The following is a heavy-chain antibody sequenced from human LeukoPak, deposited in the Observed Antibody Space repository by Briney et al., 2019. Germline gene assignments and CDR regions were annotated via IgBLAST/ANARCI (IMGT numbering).Heavy chain of an antibody. CDR1: GYTFTSYY. Sequence: GASVKVSCKASGYTFTSYYMHWVRQAPGQGLEWMGIINPSGGSTSCAQKFQGRVTMTRDTSTSTAYMELSSLRSEDTAVYYCARDRKYIVVGTTVRYYGMDVWGQGTTVTVSS. D-gene: IGHD2-21*02. J-gene: IGHJ6*02. CDR2: INPSGGST. CDR3: ARDRKYIVVGTTVRYYGMDV. V-gene: IGHV1-46*01.